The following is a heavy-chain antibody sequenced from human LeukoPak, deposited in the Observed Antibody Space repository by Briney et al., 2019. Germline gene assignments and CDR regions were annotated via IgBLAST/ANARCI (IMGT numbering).Heavy chain of an antibody. V-gene: IGHV1-8*03. CDR1: GYTFTSYD. D-gene: IGHD5-12*01. CDR2: MNPNSGNT. J-gene: IGHJ5*02. CDR3: ARVAWIGVRWLDP. Sequence: ASVKVSCKASGYTFTSYDINWVRQATGQGLEWMGWMNPNSGNTGYAQKFQGRVTITRNTSISTTYMELSSLRSEDTAVYYCARVAWIGVRWLDPWGQGTLVTVSS.